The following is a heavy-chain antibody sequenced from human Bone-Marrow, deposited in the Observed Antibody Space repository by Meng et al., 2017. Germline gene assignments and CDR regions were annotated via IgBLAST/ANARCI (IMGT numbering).Heavy chain of an antibody. J-gene: IGHJ4*02. CDR1: GFSFTDAW. CDR2: IESNSDGGTT. CDR3: ATGAAAADH. V-gene: IGHV3-15*04. D-gene: IGHD6-13*01. Sequence: GESLKISCVASGFSFTDAWMSWVRQAPGKGLEWVGRIESNSDGGTTDYAAPVKGRFTISRDDSTNTLYLQINSLIIEDTALYFCATGAAAADHWGQGTLVTVSS.